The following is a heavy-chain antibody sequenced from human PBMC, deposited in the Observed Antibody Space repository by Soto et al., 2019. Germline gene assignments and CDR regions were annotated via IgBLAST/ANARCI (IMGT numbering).Heavy chain of an antibody. D-gene: IGHD3-22*01. CDR2: IYPGDSDT. CDR1: GYSFASYW. J-gene: IGHJ3*02. V-gene: IGHV5-51*01. Sequence: GASMTISCKGSGYSFASYWIGWVRQLPGKGLEWMGIIYPGDSDTRYSPSFQGQVTISADKSISTAYLQWSSLKASDTAMYYCATSYYDSSGPWAFDIWGQGTMVTVS. CDR3: ATSYYDSSGPWAFDI.